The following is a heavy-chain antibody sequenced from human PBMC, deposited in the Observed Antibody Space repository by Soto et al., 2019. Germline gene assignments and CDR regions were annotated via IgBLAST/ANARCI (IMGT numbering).Heavy chain of an antibody. V-gene: IGHV3-72*01. CDR2: IRNRANSPTT. D-gene: IGHD1-26*01. Sequence: EVQLVESGGGLVQPGGSLRLSCAASGFTFSDHYMDWVRQSPGKGLEWVGRIRNRANSPTTVYAASVKGRFTISQDDSKHSVFLDMNSLTTEDTAVYYCATLERIVGGTWDYWGQGTLVTVSS. J-gene: IGHJ4*02. CDR3: ATLERIVGGTWDY. CDR1: GFTFSDHY.